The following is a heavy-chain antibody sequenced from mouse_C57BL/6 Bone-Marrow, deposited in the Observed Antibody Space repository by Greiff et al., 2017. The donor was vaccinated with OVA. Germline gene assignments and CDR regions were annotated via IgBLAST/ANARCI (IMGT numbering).Heavy chain of an antibody. J-gene: IGHJ1*03. D-gene: IGHD1-1*01. CDR1: GYTFTSYG. CDR3: VDGSSPWYFDV. V-gene: IGHV1-81*01. CDR2: IYPRSGNT. Sequence: VMLVESGAELARPGASVKLSCKASGYTFTSYGISWVKQRTGQGLEWIGEIYPRSGNTYYNEKFKGKATLTSDTSSSTAYMQLSSLTSEDSAIYFCVDGSSPWYFDVWGTGTTVTVSS.